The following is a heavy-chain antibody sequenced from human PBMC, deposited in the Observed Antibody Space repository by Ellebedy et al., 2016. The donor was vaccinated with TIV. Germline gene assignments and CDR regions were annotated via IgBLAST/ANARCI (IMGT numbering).Heavy chain of an antibody. J-gene: IGHJ4*02. CDR1: GFTFSNYQ. V-gene: IGHV3-48*03. D-gene: IGHD3-10*01. Sequence: GESLKISCAASGFTFSNYQMNWVRQAPGKGLEWISYITSDGSNVFYADSVKGRFAFSRDNTKNSVYLQMNSLRAEDTAVYYCARNIILTFGVRALDSWGQGTLVSVSS. CDR2: ITSDGSNV. CDR3: ARNIILTFGVRALDS.